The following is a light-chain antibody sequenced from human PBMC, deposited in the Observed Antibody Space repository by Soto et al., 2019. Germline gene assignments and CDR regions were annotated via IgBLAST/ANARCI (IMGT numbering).Light chain of an antibody. CDR1: LSVSSN. CDR2: GAS. CDR3: LQYDGWPSWT. Sequence: EILMTQSPATLSVSPGERATLSCRTSLSVSSNLAWYQQRPGQAPRLLIFGASTRATGVAARFSGSGSGTEFTLTISGLQSDDFAVYYCLQYDGWPSWTFGQGTKVET. V-gene: IGKV3-15*01. J-gene: IGKJ1*01.